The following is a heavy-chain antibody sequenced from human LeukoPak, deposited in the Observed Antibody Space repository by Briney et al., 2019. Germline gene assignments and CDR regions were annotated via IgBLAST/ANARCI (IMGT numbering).Heavy chain of an antibody. D-gene: IGHD5-18*01. J-gene: IGHJ4*02. CDR3: ARDHTGYSYGFTRGYFDY. V-gene: IGHV1-18*01. CDR1: GYTFTSYG. Sequence: ASVKVSCKASGYTFTSYGISWVRQAPGQGLEWMGWISAYNGNTNYAQKFQGRVTMTRDTSISTAYMELSRLRSDDTAVYYCARDHTGYSYGFTRGYFDYWGQGTLVTVSS. CDR2: ISAYNGNT.